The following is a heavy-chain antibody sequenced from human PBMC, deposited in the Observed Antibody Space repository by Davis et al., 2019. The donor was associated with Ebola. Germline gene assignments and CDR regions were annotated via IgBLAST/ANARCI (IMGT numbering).Heavy chain of an antibody. D-gene: IGHD1-26*01. V-gene: IGHV4-38-2*02. Sequence: MPWGSLRPPCSVPGFSIRGGYYRGWIRQAPGKGMEWIGSISHSGITYFTPSLTSRVTISVDTSKNQFSLKLNSVTAADTAVYYCARDVGLGACYFGYWGQGTLVAVSS. J-gene: IGHJ4*02. CDR2: ISHSGIT. CDR3: ARDVGLGACYFGY. CDR1: GFSIRGGYY.